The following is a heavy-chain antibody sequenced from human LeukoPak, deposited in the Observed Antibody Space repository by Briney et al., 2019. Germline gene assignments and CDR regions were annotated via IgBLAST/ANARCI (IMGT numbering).Heavy chain of an antibody. J-gene: IGHJ4*02. CDR3: AKERDSSSWYSTRYYFDY. V-gene: IGHV3-23*01. Sequence: GGSLRLSCAASGFTFSSYAMSWVRQAPGKGLEWVSAISGSGGSTYYADSVKGRFTISRDNSKNTLYLQMNSLRAEDTAVYYCAKERDSSSWYSTRYYFDYWGQGTLVTVSS. CDR2: ISGSGGST. CDR1: GFTFSSYA. D-gene: IGHD6-13*01.